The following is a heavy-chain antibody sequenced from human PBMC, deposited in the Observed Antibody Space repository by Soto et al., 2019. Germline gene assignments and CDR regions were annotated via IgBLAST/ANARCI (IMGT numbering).Heavy chain of an antibody. CDR3: ARGLAVVVVAASYNWFDP. J-gene: IGHJ5*02. CDR2: VSSSSSYI. CDR1: GFTFSSYS. V-gene: IGHV3-21*01. Sequence: GGSLRLSCAASGFTFSSYSMNWVRQAPGEGLEWVSSVSSSSSYIYYADSVKGRFTISRDNAKNSLYLQMNSLRAEDTAVYYCARGLAVVVVAASYNWFDPWGQGTLVTV. D-gene: IGHD2-15*01.